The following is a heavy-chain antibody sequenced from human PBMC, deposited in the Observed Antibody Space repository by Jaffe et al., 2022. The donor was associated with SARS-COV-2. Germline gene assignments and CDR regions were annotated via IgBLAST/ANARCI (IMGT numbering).Heavy chain of an antibody. D-gene: IGHD1-1*01. J-gene: IGHJ3*02. Sequence: EVQLVESGGGLVQPGRSLRLSCAASGFTFDDYAMHWVRQAPGKGLEWVSGISWNSGSIGYADSVKGRFTISRDNAKNSLYLQMNSLRAEDTALYYCAKGSSRGTTTLDAFDIWGQGTMVTVSS. CDR2: ISWNSGSI. V-gene: IGHV3-9*01. CDR3: AKGSSRGTTTLDAFDI. CDR1: GFTFDDYA.